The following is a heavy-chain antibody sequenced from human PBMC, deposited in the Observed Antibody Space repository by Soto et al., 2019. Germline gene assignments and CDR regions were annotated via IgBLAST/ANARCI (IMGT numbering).Heavy chain of an antibody. CDR1: GFTFSSYA. V-gene: IGHV3-23*01. CDR2: ISGSGGST. CDR3: AKSPPALYSVYDVFDY. Sequence: GWSLRLSCAASGFTFSSYAMSWVRQAPGKGLEWVSSISGSGGSTYYADSVKGRFTISRDNSKNTLYLQMNSLRAEDTAVYYCAKSPPALYSVYDVFDYWGQGTVATVSS. J-gene: IGHJ4*02. D-gene: IGHD5-12*01.